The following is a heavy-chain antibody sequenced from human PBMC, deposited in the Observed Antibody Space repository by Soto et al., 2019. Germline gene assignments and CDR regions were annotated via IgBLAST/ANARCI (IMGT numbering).Heavy chain of an antibody. CDR2: MNPNRGNP. CDR3: ARSLTVTNFDY. Sequence: ASAKVSCKASGYTFRNFGISWVRQATGQGREGMGWMNPNRGNPGYAQKFQGSVTMTRNTSISTAYMELSSLRSEDTAVYYCARSLTVTNFDYWGQGTLVTVSS. J-gene: IGHJ4*02. D-gene: IGHD4-17*01. V-gene: IGHV1-8*02. CDR1: GYTFRNFG.